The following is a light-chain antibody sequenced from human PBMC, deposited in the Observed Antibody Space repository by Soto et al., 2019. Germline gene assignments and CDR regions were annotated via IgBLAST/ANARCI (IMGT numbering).Light chain of an antibody. CDR2: GAS. CDR1: QNIASW. Sequence: DIQMTQSPSTLSASVGDRVTITCRASQNIASWLAWYQQEPGKAPKVLIYGASTLESGVPSRFSGSGSGTEFTLTISNLQPGDFATYFCQQYNTYSATFGQGTRLEIK. J-gene: IGKJ5*01. CDR3: QQYNTYSAT. V-gene: IGKV1-5*01.